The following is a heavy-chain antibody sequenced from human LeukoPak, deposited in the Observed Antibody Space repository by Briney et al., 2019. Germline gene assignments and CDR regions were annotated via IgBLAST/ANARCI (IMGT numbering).Heavy chain of an antibody. Sequence: SGGSLRLSCAASGFTFSSYTMSWVRQAPGKGLEWVSTVSTSGRDKYYADSVKGRITVSRDNSKKTLYLHMNSLRVDHTAVYYCARQPDLWSGYYYYFDYWGQGSLVTVSS. CDR1: GFTFSSYT. V-gene: IGHV3-23*01. J-gene: IGHJ4*02. CDR3: ARQPDLWSGYYYYFDY. CDR2: VSTSGRDK. D-gene: IGHD3-3*01.